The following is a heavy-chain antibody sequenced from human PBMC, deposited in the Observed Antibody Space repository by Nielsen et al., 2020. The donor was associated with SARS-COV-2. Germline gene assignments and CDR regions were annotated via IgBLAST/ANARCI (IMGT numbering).Heavy chain of an antibody. V-gene: IGHV4-34*01. J-gene: IGHJ6*03. CDR2: INHSGDT. CDR1: GGSLSGFQ. D-gene: IGHD1-14*01. Sequence: SETLSLTCVVYGGSLSGFQWKWIRQPPGKGLEWIAQINHSGDTKHNPSLKSRVTISVETSKNQFSLKLSSVTAADTAVYYCARGRNENDYMDVWGSGTTVTMSS. CDR3: ARGRNENDYMDV.